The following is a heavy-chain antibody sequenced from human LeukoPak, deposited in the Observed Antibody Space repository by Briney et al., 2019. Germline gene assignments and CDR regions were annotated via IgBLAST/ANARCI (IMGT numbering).Heavy chain of an antibody. CDR1: GYTFTSYG. J-gene: IGHJ6*02. CDR3: ARLGSSWYRNYGMGV. D-gene: IGHD6-13*01. CDR2: ISAYNGNT. V-gene: IGHV1-18*01. Sequence: ASVKVSCKASGYTFTSYGISWVRQAPGQGLEWMGWISAYNGNTNYAQKLQGRVTMTTDTSTSTAYMELRSLRSDDTAVYYCARLGSSWYRNYGMGVWGQGTTVTVSS.